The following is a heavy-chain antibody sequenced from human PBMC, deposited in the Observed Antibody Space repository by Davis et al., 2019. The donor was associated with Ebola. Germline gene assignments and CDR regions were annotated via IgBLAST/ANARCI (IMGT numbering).Heavy chain of an antibody. J-gene: IGHJ6*02. V-gene: IGHV3-66*04. Sequence: PGGSLRLSCAASGLTVSANYMNWVRQAPGKGLEWVSVIYSDGRTFVADSVKDRFKISRDDSKNTLYLQMSSLRNEDTAIYYCARQRDRMGYYYGMDIWGQGTTVIVTS. CDR1: GLTVSANY. CDR3: ARQRDRMGYYYGMDI. CDR2: IYSDGRT. D-gene: IGHD1-26*01.